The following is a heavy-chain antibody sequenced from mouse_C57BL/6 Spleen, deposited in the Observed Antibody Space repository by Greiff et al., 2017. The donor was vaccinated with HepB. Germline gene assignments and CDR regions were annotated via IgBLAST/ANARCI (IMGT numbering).Heavy chain of an antibody. D-gene: IGHD2-2*01. CDR3: ASEIYYGYGGFAY. CDR1: GYAFSSSW. V-gene: IGHV1-82*01. J-gene: IGHJ3*01. CDR2: IYPGDGDT. Sequence: QVQLQQSGPELVKPGASVKISCKASGYAFSSSWMNWVKQRPGKGLEWIGRIYPGDGDTNYNGKFKGKATLTADKSSSTAYMQLSSLTSEDSAVYFCASEIYYGYGGFAYWGQGTLVTVSA.